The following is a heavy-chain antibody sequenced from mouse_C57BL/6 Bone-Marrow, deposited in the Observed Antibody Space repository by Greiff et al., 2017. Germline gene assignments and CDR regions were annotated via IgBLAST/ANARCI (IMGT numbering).Heavy chain of an antibody. V-gene: IGHV1-64*01. CDR2: IHPNSGST. CDR1: GYTFTSYW. J-gene: IGHJ3*01. D-gene: IGHD2-10*02. Sequence: QVQLQQPGAELVKPGASVKLSCKASGYTFTSYWMHWVKQRPGQGLEWIGMIHPNSGSTNYNEKFKSKATLTVDKSSSTAYMQLSSLTSEDSAVYYCARGYGNSGWFAYWGQGTLVTVSA. CDR3: ARGYGNSGWFAY.